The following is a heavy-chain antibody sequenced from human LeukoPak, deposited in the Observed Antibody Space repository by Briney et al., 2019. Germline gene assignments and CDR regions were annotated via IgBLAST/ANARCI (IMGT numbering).Heavy chain of an antibody. CDR1: GGSISSGGYY. Sequence: SQTLSLTCTVSGGSISSGGYYWSWIRQHPGKGLEWIGYIYYSGSTYYNPSLKSRVTIPVDTSKNQFSLKLSSVTAADTAVYYCARDRRILRSAVAGTVGFDYWGQGTLVTVSS. D-gene: IGHD6-19*01. CDR2: IYYSGST. V-gene: IGHV4-31*03. J-gene: IGHJ4*02. CDR3: ARDRRILRSAVAGTVGFDY.